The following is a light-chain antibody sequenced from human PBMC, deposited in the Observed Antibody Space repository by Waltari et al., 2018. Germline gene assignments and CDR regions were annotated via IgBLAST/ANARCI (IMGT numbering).Light chain of an antibody. J-gene: IGKJ1*01. CDR3: QQYYSIPWT. CDR2: RAS. V-gene: IGKV4-1*01. CDR1: QSVLYTSNNKNY. Sequence: DIVMTPSPDSLAVSLGERATINCKSRQSVLYTSNNKNYLAWYQQKPGQPPKLLIYRASTRESGVPDRFSGSGSGTDFTLTISSLQAEDVAVYYCQQYYSIPWTFGQGTKVEIK.